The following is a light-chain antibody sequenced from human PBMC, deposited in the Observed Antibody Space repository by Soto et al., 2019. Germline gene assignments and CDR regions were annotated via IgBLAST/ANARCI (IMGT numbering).Light chain of an antibody. Sequence: IQLTQSPSSLSASVGDRVTITCRASQGIRSALGWYQQKPGKVPKLLIYAASTLQSGVPSRFSGSGFGTDFTLTINSLQPEDFATYYCLLDYAYFWAFGQGTKVEVK. CDR2: AAS. CDR3: LLDYAYFWA. CDR1: QGIRSA. J-gene: IGKJ1*01. V-gene: IGKV1-6*01.